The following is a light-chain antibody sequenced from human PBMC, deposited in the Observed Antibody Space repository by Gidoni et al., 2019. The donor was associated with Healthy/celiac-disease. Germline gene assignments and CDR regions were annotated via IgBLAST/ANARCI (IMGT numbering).Light chain of an antibody. CDR2: DAS. CDR3: QQRSNWPSIT. CDR1: QSVSSY. V-gene: IGKV3-11*01. Sequence: IALTQPPATLSLSPGERATPSCRASQSVSSYLAWYQQKPGQAPRLLIYDASNRATGIPARFSGSGSGTDFTLTISSLEPEDFAVYYCQQRSNWPSITFGQGTRLEIK. J-gene: IGKJ5*01.